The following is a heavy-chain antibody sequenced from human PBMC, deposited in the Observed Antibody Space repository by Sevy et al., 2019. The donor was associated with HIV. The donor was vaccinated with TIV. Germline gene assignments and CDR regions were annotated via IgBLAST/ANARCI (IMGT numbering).Heavy chain of an antibody. CDR1: GFTFSSYW. V-gene: IGHV3-7*03. J-gene: IGHJ6*03. CDR3: VRDSLVVVGAPQLAYYYYMDV. D-gene: IGHD2-15*01. CDR2: IMQDGSEK. Sequence: GGSLRLSCAASGFTFSSYWMSWVRQAPGKGLEWVANIMQDGSEKYYVDSVKGRLTISRDNAKNSLYLQMNSLRVEETAVYYCVRDSLVVVGAPQLAYYYYMDVWGKGTTVTVSS.